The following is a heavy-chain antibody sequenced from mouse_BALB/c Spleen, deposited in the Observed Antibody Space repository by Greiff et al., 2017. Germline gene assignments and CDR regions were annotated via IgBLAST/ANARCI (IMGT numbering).Heavy chain of an antibody. J-gene: IGHJ4*01. CDR2: IYPGDGDT. Sequence: QVQLQQSGAELVRPGSSVKISCKASGYAFSSYWMNWVKQRPGQGLEWIGQIYPGDGDTNYNGKFKGKATLTADKSSSTAYMQLSSLTSEDSAVYFCARPYSYGNYAMDYWGQGTSVTVSS. D-gene: IGHD1-1*02. V-gene: IGHV1-80*01. CDR3: ARPYSYGNYAMDY. CDR1: GYAFSSYW.